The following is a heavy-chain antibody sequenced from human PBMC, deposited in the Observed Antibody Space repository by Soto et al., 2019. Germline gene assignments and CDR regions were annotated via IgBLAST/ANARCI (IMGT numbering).Heavy chain of an antibody. CDR2: IKSKVDGGTT. V-gene: IGHV3-15*07. J-gene: IGHJ5*02. Sequence: EVQLVESGGGLVKPGGSLRLGCEVSGFTVGSAWMNWVRQAPGKGLVWVGRIKSKVDGGTTDYAEPVNGIFTISIDDSKNTLYLQMESRTTDDTAVYCSTTAPHRALTEEKARSCGQGTVVTVSS. CDR1: GFTVGSAW. CDR3: TTAPHRALTEEKARS.